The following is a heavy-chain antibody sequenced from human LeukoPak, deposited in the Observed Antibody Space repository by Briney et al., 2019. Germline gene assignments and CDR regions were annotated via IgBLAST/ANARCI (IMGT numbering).Heavy chain of an antibody. V-gene: IGHV1-18*01. CDR3: VRGRSYGDYRLDH. J-gene: IGHJ4*02. CDR1: GYTFTSYG. CDR2: ISAYNGNT. Sequence: ASVKVSCKASGYTFTSYGISWVRQAPGQGLEWMGWISAYNGNTNYAQKLQGRVTVTADESTSTAYMELSSLRSEDTAVYYCVRGRSYGDYRLDHWGQGTLVTVSS. D-gene: IGHD4-17*01.